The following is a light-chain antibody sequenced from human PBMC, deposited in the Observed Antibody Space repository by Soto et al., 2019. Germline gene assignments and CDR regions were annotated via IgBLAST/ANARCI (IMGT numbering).Light chain of an antibody. CDR1: QSVRSSF. Sequence: EIVMTQSPATLSVAPGERATLSCRASQSVRSSFLAWYQQKPGQAPSLLIYGASTRATGIPARFSGSGSGTEFTLTITSLQSEDFAVYYCHQYSNSPLTFGGGTKV. V-gene: IGKV3-15*01. CDR3: HQYSNSPLT. J-gene: IGKJ4*01. CDR2: GAS.